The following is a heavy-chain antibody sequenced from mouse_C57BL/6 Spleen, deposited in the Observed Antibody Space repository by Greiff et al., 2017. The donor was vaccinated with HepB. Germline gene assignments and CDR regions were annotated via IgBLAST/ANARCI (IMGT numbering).Heavy chain of an antibody. D-gene: IGHD1-1*01. CDR1: GFTFSDYG. V-gene: IGHV5-15*01. J-gene: IGHJ4*01. CDR3: ARGGTTEDAMDY. CDR2: ISNLAYSI. Sequence: EVHLVESGGGLVQPGGSLKLSCAASGFTFSDYGMAWVRQAPRKGPEWVAFISNLAYSIYYADTVTGRFTISRENAKNTLYLEMSSLRSEDTAMYYCARGGTTEDAMDYRGQGTSVTVSS.